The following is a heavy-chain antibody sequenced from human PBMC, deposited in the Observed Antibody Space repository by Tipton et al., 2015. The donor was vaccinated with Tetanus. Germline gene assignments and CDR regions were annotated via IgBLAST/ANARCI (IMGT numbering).Heavy chain of an antibody. CDR3: ARDRGRSTSSTSWFDP. V-gene: IGHV3-74*01. D-gene: IGHD6-6*01. CDR2: IKTDGTNT. CDR1: GFTFSHYW. J-gene: IGHJ5*02. Sequence: SLRLSCAASGFTFSHYWMHWVRQAPGKGLVWVSEIKTDGTNTNYADSVKGRFTISRDNAKNTVFLQMNSLRADDTAVYYCARDRGRSTSSTSWFDPWGQGTLVTVSS.